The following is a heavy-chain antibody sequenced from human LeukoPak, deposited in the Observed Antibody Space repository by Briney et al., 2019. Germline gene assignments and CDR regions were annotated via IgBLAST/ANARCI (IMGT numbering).Heavy chain of an antibody. D-gene: IGHD1-26*01. CDR3: ARDMRGREAGATISDY. V-gene: IGHV3-30-3*01. CDR1: GFTFSNFA. CDR2: VSYDGNRN. J-gene: IGHJ4*02. Sequence: GGSLRLSCVASGFTFSNFAIHWVRQAPGKGLEWVTIVSYDGNRNYYADSVRGRFTVSRDNSKNTLHLEMNSLRVEDTAVYYCARDMRGREAGATISDYWGQGTLVTVSS.